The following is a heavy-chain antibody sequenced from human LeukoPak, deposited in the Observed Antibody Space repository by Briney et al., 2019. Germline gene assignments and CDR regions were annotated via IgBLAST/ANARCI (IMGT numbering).Heavy chain of an antibody. Sequence: GGSLRLSCAASGFTFSSYAMSWVRQAPGKGLEWVSYISSSGSTIYYADSVKGRFTISRDNAKNSLYLQMNSLRAEDTAVYYCARDRGEDYGDYGAPMDVWGKGTTVTISS. J-gene: IGHJ6*03. CDR3: ARDRGEDYGDYGAPMDV. CDR2: ISSSGSTI. D-gene: IGHD4-17*01. CDR1: GFTFSSYA. V-gene: IGHV3-48*04.